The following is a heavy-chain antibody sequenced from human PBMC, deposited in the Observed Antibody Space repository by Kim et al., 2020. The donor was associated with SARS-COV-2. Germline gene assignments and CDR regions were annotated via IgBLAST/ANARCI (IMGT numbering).Heavy chain of an antibody. D-gene: IGHD3-10*01. CDR3: ARDREVNSVIDY. Sequence: GGSLRLSCAVSGFTFSTYWMHWVRQAPGKGLEWVSRIRADGSRTDYADSVQGRFTISRDNSKNTLYLQMNSLRPEDTAVYYCARDREVNSVIDYWGQGSLVTVSS. V-gene: IGHV3-74*01. CDR2: IRADGSRT. J-gene: IGHJ4*02. CDR1: GFTFSTYW.